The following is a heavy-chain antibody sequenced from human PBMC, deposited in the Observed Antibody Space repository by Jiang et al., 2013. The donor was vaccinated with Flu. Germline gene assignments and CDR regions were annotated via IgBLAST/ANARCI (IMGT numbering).Heavy chain of an antibody. J-gene: IGHJ6*02. CDR2: YRSKWYN. V-gene: IGHV6-1*01. Sequence: YRSKWYNEYGISVKSRITINPDTSKNQFSLQLNSVTPEDTAVYYCARDYYYGMDVWGQGTTVTVSS. CDR3: ARDYYYGMDV.